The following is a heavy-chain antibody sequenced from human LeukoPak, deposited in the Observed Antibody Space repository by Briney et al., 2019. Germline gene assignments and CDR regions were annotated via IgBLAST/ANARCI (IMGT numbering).Heavy chain of an antibody. CDR2: INPNSGGT. V-gene: IGHV1-2*06. CDR3: ARGYGSGSYYKAMGYFDY. J-gene: IGHJ4*02. CDR1: GYTFTGYY. D-gene: IGHD3-10*01. Sequence: PGASVKVSCKASGYTFTGYYMHWVRQAPGQGLEWMGRINPNSGGTNYAQKFQGRVTMTRDTSISTAYMELSRLRSDDTAMYYCARGYGSGSYYKAMGYFDYWGQGTLVTVSS.